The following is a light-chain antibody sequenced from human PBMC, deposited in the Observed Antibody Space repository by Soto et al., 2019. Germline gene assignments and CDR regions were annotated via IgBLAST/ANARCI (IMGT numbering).Light chain of an antibody. V-gene: IGLV2-11*01. CDR3: CSYAGSYTLV. CDR1: SSDVGGYNY. J-gene: IGLJ2*01. Sequence: QSALTQPRSVSGSRGQSVTISCTGTSSDVGGYNYVSWYQQHPGKAPKLMIYDVSKRPSGVPDRFSGSKSGNTASLTISGLQAEDEADYYCCSYAGSYTLVFGGGTQLTVL. CDR2: DVS.